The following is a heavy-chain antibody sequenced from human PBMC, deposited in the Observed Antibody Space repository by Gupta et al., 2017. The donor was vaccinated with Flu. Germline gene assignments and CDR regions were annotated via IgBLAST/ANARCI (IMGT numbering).Heavy chain of an antibody. CDR1: GFSLSSHW. D-gene: IGHD1-26*01. CDR2: IKQDGSGK. J-gene: IGHJ4*02. Sequence: EVQLVESGGGLVQPGESLRLSCTASGFSLSSHWMSWVRQAPGKGLEWVANIKQDGSGKYYVDSVKGRFTISRDNARNSLYLQMNALRVEDTAGYHCVRSVGGSESFWGQGTLVTVSS. V-gene: IGHV3-7*01. CDR3: VRSVGGSESF.